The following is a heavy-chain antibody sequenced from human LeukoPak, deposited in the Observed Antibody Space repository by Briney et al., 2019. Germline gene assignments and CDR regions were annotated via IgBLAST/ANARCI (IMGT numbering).Heavy chain of an antibody. CDR1: GFTVSSNY. CDR3: ARCPAASDYYYYGMDV. D-gene: IGHD2-2*01. Sequence: PGGSLRLSCAASGFTVSSNYMGWVRQAPGRGLEWVSVIYSGGSTYYADSVKGRFTISRDNSKNTLYLQMNSLRAEDTAVYYCARCPAASDYYYYGMDVWGQGTAVTVSS. J-gene: IGHJ6*02. V-gene: IGHV3-53*01. CDR2: IYSGGST.